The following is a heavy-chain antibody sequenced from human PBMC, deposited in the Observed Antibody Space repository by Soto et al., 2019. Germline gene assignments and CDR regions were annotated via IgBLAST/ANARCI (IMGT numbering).Heavy chain of an antibody. CDR3: ARDLPYSKDYFYYAMDV. CDR1: GFNFNKYA. D-gene: IGHD4-4*01. CDR2: ILYDGSSE. J-gene: IGHJ6*02. V-gene: IGHV3-30*04. Sequence: QVQLVESGGGVVQPERSLRLSCAVSGFNFNKYAMHWVRQAPGKGLQWLAAILYDGSSEYYADSVKGRFTISRDNSRNTLYLQLNSLRVDDTAVYYCARDLPYSKDYFYYAMDVWGQGTAVTVSS.